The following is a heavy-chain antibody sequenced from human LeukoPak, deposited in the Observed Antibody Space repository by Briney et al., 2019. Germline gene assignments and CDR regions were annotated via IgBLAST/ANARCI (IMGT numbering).Heavy chain of an antibody. D-gene: IGHD3-22*01. CDR1: GYTFTGYY. CDR2: IIPIFGTA. Sequence: SVKVSCKASGYTFTGYYMHWVRQAPGQGLEWMGRIIPIFGTANYAQKFQGRVTITTDESTSTAYMELSSLRSEDTAVYYCARDTRSGYSCWGQGTLVTVSS. CDR3: ARDTRSGYSC. J-gene: IGHJ4*02. V-gene: IGHV1-69*05.